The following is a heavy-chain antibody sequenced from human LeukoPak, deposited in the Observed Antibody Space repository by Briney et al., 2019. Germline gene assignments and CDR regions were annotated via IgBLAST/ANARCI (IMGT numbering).Heavy chain of an antibody. V-gene: IGHV3-53*01. Sequence: LGGSLRLSCAASGFSVSTRDMNWVRQAPGKGLEWVSVFYIGAGTYHADSVKGRFTISRDNSKNTLYLQMNSLRVEDTAMYFWAKHIQLSTGGLGTMVTVSS. CDR1: GFSVSTRD. D-gene: IGHD5-24*01. CDR2: FYIGAGT. J-gene: IGHJ3*01. CDR3: AKHIQLST.